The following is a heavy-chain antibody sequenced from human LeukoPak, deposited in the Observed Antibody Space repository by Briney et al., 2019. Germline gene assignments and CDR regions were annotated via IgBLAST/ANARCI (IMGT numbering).Heavy chain of an antibody. Sequence: SEALSLTCTVSGASISSNYWSWLRQPPGKGLEWIGYMYYSGSTNYNPSLKSRVIISIDASKNQFSLNVSSVTAADTAVYYCARHPLRGAENYFDYWGQGTLVTVPS. CDR1: GASISSNY. D-gene: IGHD4-17*01. V-gene: IGHV4-59*08. CDR3: ARHPLRGAENYFDY. CDR2: MYYSGST. J-gene: IGHJ4*02.